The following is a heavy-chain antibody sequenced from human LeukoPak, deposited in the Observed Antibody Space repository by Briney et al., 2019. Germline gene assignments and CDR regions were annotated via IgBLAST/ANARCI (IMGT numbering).Heavy chain of an antibody. V-gene: IGHV1-2*02. Sequence: GASVKVSCKASGYTFTCYYMHWVRQAPGQGLEWMGWINPNSGGTNYAQKFQGRVTMTRDTSISTAYMELSRLRSDDTAVYYCARIGAPYCGGDCYSEYFQHWGQGTLVTVSS. D-gene: IGHD2-21*01. CDR3: ARIGAPYCGGDCYSEYFQH. J-gene: IGHJ1*01. CDR2: INPNSGGT. CDR1: GYTFTCYY.